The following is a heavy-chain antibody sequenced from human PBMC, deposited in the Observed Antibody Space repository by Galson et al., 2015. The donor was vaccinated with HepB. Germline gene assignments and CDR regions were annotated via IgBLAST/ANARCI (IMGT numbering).Heavy chain of an antibody. D-gene: IGHD3-9*01. Sequence: SETLSLTCTVSGGSITNYYWNWIRQPPGKGLEYIGYIYYSGSTNYNPSLKSRVTISVDTSKNQFSLKLNSVTAADTAVYYCARGKYYDILTGYYEYCGMDVWGKGTTVTVSS. J-gene: IGHJ6*04. CDR2: IYYSGST. CDR3: ARGKYYDILTGYYEYCGMDV. V-gene: IGHV4-59*01. CDR1: GGSITNYY.